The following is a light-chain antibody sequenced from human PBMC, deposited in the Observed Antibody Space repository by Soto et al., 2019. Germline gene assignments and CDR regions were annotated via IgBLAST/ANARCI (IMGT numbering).Light chain of an antibody. CDR1: SSDVGSYNL. J-gene: IGLJ1*01. Sequence: QSVLTQPASVSGSPGQSITISCTGTSSDVGSYNLVSWYQQHPGKAPKLMIYEGSKRPSGVSNRFSGSKSGSTASLTISGLXAEDEADYYCCSYAGSSTSYVFGTGTKVTVL. V-gene: IGLV2-23*01. CDR3: CSYAGSSTSYV. CDR2: EGS.